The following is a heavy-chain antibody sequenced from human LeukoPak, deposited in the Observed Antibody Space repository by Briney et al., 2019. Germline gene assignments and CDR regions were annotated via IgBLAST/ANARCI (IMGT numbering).Heavy chain of an antibody. J-gene: IGHJ4*02. V-gene: IGHV3-48*01. D-gene: IGHD4-17*01. CDR2: ISSSSSTI. CDR1: GFTFSSYS. CDR3: ARGGEDYDGGPDY. Sequence: QSGGSLRLSCAASGFTFSSYSMNWVRQAPGKGLEWVSYISSSSSTIYYADSVKGRFPISRDNAKNSLYLQMNSLRAEDTAVYYCARGGEDYDGGPDYWGQGTLVTVSS.